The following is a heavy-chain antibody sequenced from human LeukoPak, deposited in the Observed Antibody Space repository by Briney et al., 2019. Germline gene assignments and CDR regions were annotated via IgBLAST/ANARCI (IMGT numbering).Heavy chain of an antibody. CDR2: NNYSGST. J-gene: IGHJ4*02. CDR3: ARRSGTVSGNYFDH. D-gene: IGHD6-19*01. V-gene: IGHV4-39*01. Sequence: PSETLSLTCTVSGGSISSSSDYWGWLRQPPGKGLEWIGNNNYSGSTYYNPSINRRVTITVHSPKNQFSLKLSSVTAADTAVYYCARRSGTVSGNYFDHWGQGTLVTVSS. CDR1: GGSISSSSDY.